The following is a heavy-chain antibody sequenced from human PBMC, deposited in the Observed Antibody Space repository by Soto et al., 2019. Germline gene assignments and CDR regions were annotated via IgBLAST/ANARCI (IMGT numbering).Heavy chain of an antibody. CDR3: MRGGWGDSPIDY. J-gene: IGHJ4*02. CDR1: GYTFSAYY. D-gene: IGHD1-26*01. V-gene: IGHV1-2*02. Sequence: QVYRLQSGAEVKKVGASVTVSCKTSGYTFSAYYVHWARRAPGRGFQWLGWINPSNEVTTFSEFFQGRITMTRDTSTNTVHMELNRLTSDDTAVYYCMRGGWGDSPIDYWGQGTQVTVSS. CDR2: INPSNEVT.